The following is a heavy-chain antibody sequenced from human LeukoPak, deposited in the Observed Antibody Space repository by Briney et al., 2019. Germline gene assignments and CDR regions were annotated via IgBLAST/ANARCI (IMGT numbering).Heavy chain of an antibody. J-gene: IGHJ4*02. D-gene: IGHD3-10*01. CDR3: ASLGGLLWFGELPPY. Sequence: PSETLSLTCTVSGGSISSSSYYWGWLRQPPGKGLEWIGSIYYSGSTYYNPSLKSRVTISVDTSKNQFSLKLSSVTAADTAVYYCASLGGLLWFGELPPYWGQGTLVTVSS. V-gene: IGHV4-39*01. CDR1: GGSISSSSYY. CDR2: IYYSGST.